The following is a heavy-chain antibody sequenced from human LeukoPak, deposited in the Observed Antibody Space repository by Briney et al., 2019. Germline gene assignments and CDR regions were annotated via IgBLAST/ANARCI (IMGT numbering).Heavy chain of an antibody. CDR1: GGTFSSYA. D-gene: IGHD3-22*01. CDR2: IIPILGIA. V-gene: IGHV1-69*04. CDR3: LYYDSSGYYSDFDY. J-gene: IGHJ4*02. Sequence: SVKVSCKASGGTFSSYAISWVRPAPGQGLEWMGRIIPILGIANYAQKFQGRVTITADKSTSTAYMELSSLRSEDTAVYYCLYYDSSGYYSDFDYWGQGTLVTVSS.